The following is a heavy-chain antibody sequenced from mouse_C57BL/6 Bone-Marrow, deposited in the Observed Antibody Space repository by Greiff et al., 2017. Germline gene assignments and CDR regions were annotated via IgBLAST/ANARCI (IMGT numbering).Heavy chain of an antibody. V-gene: IGHV1-15*01. D-gene: IGHD1-1*01. CDR1: GYTFTDYD. CDR2: IDPETGGT. Sequence: QVQLQQSGAELVRPGASVTLSCKASGYTFTDYDMHWVKQTPVHGLEWIGAIDPETGGTAYTQKFKGKAILTADKSSSTAYMELRSLTSEDSAVYYWTRRAYYYGSSYGDYWGQGTTLTVSS. J-gene: IGHJ2*01. CDR3: TRRAYYYGSSYGDY.